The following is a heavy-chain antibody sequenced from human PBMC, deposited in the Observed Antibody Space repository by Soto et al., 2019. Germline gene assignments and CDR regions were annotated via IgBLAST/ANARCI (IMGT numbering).Heavy chain of an antibody. V-gene: IGHV1-3*01. CDR2: INAGNGNT. CDR1: GGTFSSYA. Sequence: ASVKVSCKASGGTFSSYAISWVRQAPGQRLEWMGWINAGNGNTKYSQKFQGRVTITRDTSASTAYMELSSLRSEDTAVYYCARARNYDFWSGYYLSFDPWGQGTLVTVSS. J-gene: IGHJ5*02. D-gene: IGHD3-3*01. CDR3: ARARNYDFWSGYYLSFDP.